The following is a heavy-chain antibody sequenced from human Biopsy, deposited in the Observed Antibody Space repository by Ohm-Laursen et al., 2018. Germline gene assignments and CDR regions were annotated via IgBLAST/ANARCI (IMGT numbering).Heavy chain of an antibody. CDR2: INHSGKT. CDR1: GESFNGYY. V-gene: IGHV4-34*01. Sequence: GTLSLTCGVYGESFNGYYWSWIRQTPGKGLEWIGEINHSGKTNYNPSLKSRVTISVDTSDNHFSLKVRFVTAADTAVYYCVRGVDYYDPYHCYALDDRGQGTTVTVSS. D-gene: IGHD3-22*01. J-gene: IGHJ6*02. CDR3: VRGVDYYDPYHCYALDD.